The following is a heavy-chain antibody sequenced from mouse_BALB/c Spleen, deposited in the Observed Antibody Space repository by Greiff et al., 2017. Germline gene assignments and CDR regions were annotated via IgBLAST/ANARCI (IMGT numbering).Heavy chain of an antibody. CDR1: GFTFSSFG. J-gene: IGHJ4*01. Sequence: EVQLVESGGGLVQPGGSRKLSCAASGFTFSSFGMHWVRQAPEKGLEWVAYISSGSSTIYYADTVKGRFTISRDNPKNTLFLQMTSLRSEDTAMYYCARWDDSYAMDYWGQGTSVTVSS. CDR2: ISSGSSTI. D-gene: IGHD4-1*01. V-gene: IGHV5-17*02. CDR3: ARWDDSYAMDY.